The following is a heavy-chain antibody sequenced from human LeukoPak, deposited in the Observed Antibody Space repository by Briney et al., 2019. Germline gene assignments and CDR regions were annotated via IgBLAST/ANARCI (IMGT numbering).Heavy chain of an antibody. D-gene: IGHD3-3*01. Sequence: SETLSLTCAVSGYSISSGYYWGWIRQPPGKGLEWIGSIYHSGSTYYNPSLKSRVTISVDTSKNQFSLKLSSVTAADTAVYYCARHYDFWSGNNFGFDYWGQGTLGTASS. J-gene: IGHJ4*02. CDR2: IYHSGST. CDR3: ARHYDFWSGNNFGFDY. CDR1: GYSISSGYY. V-gene: IGHV4-38-2*01.